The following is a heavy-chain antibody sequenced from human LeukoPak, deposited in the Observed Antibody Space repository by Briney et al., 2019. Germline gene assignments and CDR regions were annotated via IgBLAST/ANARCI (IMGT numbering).Heavy chain of an antibody. CDR3: ARSPYTYGSLFYLDY. D-gene: IGHD5-18*01. J-gene: IGHJ4*02. Sequence: ASVKVSCKASGYTFTSYDINWVRQATGQGLEWMGWMNPNSGNTGYAQKFQGRVTLTRDTSTSTVYMELSSLRSEDTAVYYCARSPYTYGSLFYLDYWGQGTLVTVSS. CDR1: GYTFTSYD. V-gene: IGHV1-8*01. CDR2: MNPNSGNT.